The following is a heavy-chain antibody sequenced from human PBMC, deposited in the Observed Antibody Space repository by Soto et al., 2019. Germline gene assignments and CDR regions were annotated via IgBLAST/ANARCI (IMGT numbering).Heavy chain of an antibody. CDR1: GFTFDDYT. CDR3: AKDIKGTNYYYDGVDV. J-gene: IGHJ6*02. CDR2: ITGSGHIT. V-gene: IGHV3-23*01. D-gene: IGHD1-1*01. Sequence: GGSLRLSCAASGFTFDDYTMHWVRQAPGKGLEWVSGITGSGHITYYADSVKGRFTVSRDNSKNTLDLQMSSLRAEDTAIYYCAKDIKGTNYYYDGVDVWGQGTTVTVSS.